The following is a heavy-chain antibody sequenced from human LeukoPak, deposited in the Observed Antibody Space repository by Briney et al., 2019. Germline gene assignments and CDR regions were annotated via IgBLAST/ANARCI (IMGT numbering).Heavy chain of an antibody. V-gene: IGHV4-4*07. J-gene: IGHJ4*02. CDR2: IFSSGII. D-gene: IGHD6-13*01. CDR1: GASISSDF. Sequence: KPSETLSLTCNVSGASISSDFWSWIRQPAGKGLEWVGRIFSSGIINYSPSLKSRLTMSVDTAKNQFSLNLSSVTAADTAVYYCAREGGSSRNFDYWGQGTLVTVSS. CDR3: AREGGSSRNFDY.